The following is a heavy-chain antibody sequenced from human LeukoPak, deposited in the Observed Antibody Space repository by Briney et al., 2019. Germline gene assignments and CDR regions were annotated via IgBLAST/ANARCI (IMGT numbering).Heavy chain of an antibody. J-gene: IGHJ6*02. Sequence: GGSLRLSCAASGFTVSSNYMNWVRQAPGKGLEWVSVIYSGGSTYYADSVKGRFTISRDNSKNTLYLQMNSLRAEDTAVYYCARPALGGSYYYYGMDVWGQGTTVTVSS. V-gene: IGHV3-66*04. CDR2: IYSGGST. D-gene: IGHD1-26*01. CDR1: GFTVSSNY. CDR3: ARPALGGSYYYYGMDV.